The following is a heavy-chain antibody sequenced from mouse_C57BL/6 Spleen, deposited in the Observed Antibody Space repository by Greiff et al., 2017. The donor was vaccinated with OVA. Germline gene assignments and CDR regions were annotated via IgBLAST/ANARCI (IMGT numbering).Heavy chain of an antibody. J-gene: IGHJ1*03. D-gene: IGHD1-1*01. Sequence: QVQLQQPGAELVKPGASVKLSCKASGYTFTSYWMQWVKQRPGQGLEWIGEIDPSDSYTNYNQKLKGKATLTVDTSSSTAYMQLSSLTSEDSAVYYCASGRGSSYGYFDVWGTGTTVTVSS. V-gene: IGHV1-50*01. CDR2: IDPSDSYT. CDR3: ASGRGSSYGYFDV. CDR1: GYTFTSYW.